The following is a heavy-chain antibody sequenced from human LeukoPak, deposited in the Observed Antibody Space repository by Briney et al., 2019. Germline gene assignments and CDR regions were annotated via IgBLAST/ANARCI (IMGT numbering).Heavy chain of an antibody. D-gene: IGHD3-10*01. J-gene: IGHJ4*02. CDR3: ARDKKSGESSEIDY. CDR2: INRDGSTT. Sequence: GGSLRLSCAASGLTFSNYWVHWVRQAPGKGLVWVSRINRDGSTTNYADSVKGRFTVSRDNAENTLNLQMNSLRAEDTAVYYCARDKKSGESSEIDYWGQGTLVTVSS. V-gene: IGHV3-74*01. CDR1: GLTFSNYW.